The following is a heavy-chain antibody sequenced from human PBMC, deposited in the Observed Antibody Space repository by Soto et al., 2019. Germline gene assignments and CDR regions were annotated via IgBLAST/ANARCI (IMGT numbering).Heavy chain of an antibody. D-gene: IGHD2-21*01. Sequence: SETLSLTCTVSGRTFSINADFWYLAWIRQPPGKGLEWIGSIDNGGNTYYNPPLKSRVIISADTSKNQFSLSLNSVTAADTAVYYCVKRSLLVAPNWGQGILVTVSS. J-gene: IGHJ4*02. CDR1: GRTFSINADF. V-gene: IGHV4-39*01. CDR2: IDNGGNT. CDR3: VKRSLLVAPN.